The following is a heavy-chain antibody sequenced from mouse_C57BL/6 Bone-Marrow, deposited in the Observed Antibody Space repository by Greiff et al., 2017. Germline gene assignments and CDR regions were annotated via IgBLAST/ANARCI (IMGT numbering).Heavy chain of an antibody. J-gene: IGHJ2*01. Sequence: QFQLQQPGANLLRPGSSLNLSCKPSGNTFPTYWMHWLKQRPIQGLEWIGNIDPSDSETPYNQKFKDTATLTVDKSSSTAYMQLSSLTSEDSAVYYCARDWEHFDYWGQGTTLTVSS. CDR2: IDPSDSET. CDR3: ARDWEHFDY. CDR1: GNTFPTYW. V-gene: IGHV1-52*01. D-gene: IGHD4-1*01.